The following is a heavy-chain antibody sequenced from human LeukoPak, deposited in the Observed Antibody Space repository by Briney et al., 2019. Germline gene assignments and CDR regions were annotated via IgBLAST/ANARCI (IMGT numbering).Heavy chain of an antibody. J-gene: IGHJ4*02. CDR1: GGSVSSGNYF. CDR2: IHDSGST. D-gene: IGHD3-16*02. V-gene: IGHV4-31*03. Sequence: SETLSLTCTVSGGSVSSGNYFWNWIRQHPGKGLEWIGYIHDSGSTYYNPSLKSRVSISTDTSKNHFSLRLSSVTAADTAVYYCARGFLFGGVIVIWYFDYWGQGTLVTVSS. CDR3: ARGFLFGGVIVIWYFDY.